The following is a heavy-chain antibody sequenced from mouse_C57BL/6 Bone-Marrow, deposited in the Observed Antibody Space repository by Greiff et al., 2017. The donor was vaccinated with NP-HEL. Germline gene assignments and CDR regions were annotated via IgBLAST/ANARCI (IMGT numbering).Heavy chain of an antibody. Sequence: EVQLQQSGPVLVKPGASVKMSCKASGYTFTDYYMNWVKQSHGKSLEWIGVINPYNGGTSYNQKFKGKATLTVAKSSSTAYMELNSLTSDDSSVYYCASPYTFAYWGQGTLVTVSA. J-gene: IGHJ3*01. CDR2: INPYNGGT. CDR3: ASPYTFAY. V-gene: IGHV1-19*01. CDR1: GYTFTDYY.